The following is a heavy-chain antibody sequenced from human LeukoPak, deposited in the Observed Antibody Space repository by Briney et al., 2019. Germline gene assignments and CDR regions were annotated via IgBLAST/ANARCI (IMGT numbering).Heavy chain of an antibody. D-gene: IGHD3-3*01. Sequence: GGSLRLSCAASGFTFSSYSMNWVRQAPGKGLEYVGRIKSKADGGTTDYAAPVKGRFTISRDNSKNTLYLQMNSLRAEDTAMYYCARGQRAHVEWSNYMDVWGKGTTVTVSS. CDR1: GFTFSSYS. CDR3: ARGQRAHVEWSNYMDV. J-gene: IGHJ6*03. CDR2: IKSKADGGTT. V-gene: IGHV3-15*01.